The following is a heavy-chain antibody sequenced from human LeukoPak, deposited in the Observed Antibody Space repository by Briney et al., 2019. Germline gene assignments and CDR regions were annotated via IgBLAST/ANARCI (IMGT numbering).Heavy chain of an antibody. CDR2: ISYDGSSK. CDR1: GFTFSSYA. D-gene: IGHD6-13*01. V-gene: IGHV3-30-3*01. CDR3: ARVPAADY. J-gene: IGHJ4*02. Sequence: PGRSLRLSCAASGFTFSSYAMHWVRQAPGKGLEWVAVISYDGSSKYYADSVKGRFTISRDNSKNTLYLQMNSLRAEDTAVYYCARVPAADYWGQGTLVTVSS.